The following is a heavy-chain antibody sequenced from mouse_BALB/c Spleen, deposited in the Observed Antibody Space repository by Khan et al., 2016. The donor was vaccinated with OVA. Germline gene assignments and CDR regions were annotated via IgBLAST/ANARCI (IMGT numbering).Heavy chain of an antibody. CDR3: ARQPYYHYNIMDY. J-gene: IGHJ4*01. CDR2: IWNDGTT. V-gene: IGHV2-6-1*01. Sequence: VQLQESGSGLAAPSQSLSITCTISGFSLTNYGVHWVRQPPGKGLEWLVVIWNDGTTTYNSSLKSRLTITKDNSQSQVFLKMNSLQTDDTAIYFCARQPYYHYNIMDYWGQGTSVTVSS. D-gene: IGHD2-10*01. CDR1: GFSLTNYG.